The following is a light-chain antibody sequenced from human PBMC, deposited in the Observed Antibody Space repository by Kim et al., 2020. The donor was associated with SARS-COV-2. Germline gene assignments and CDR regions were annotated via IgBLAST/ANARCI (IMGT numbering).Light chain of an antibody. CDR3: SSYTSSRDVV. J-gene: IGLJ2*01. CDR2: DVG. V-gene: IGLV2-14*03. CDR1: SSDVGGYNY. Sequence: QSALTQPASVSGSPGQSITISCTGTSSDVGGYNYVSWYQQHPGKAPKLMIYDVGDRPSGVSNRFSGSKSGNTASLTISGLQAEDEADYYCSSYTSSRDVVFGGGTQLTVL.